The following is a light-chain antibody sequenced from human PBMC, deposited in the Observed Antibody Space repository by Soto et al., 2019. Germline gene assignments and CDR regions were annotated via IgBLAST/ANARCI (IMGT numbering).Light chain of an antibody. CDR2: GAS. J-gene: IGKJ1*01. Sequence: ENVLTQSPGTLSVSPGERATLSCRARQSISSRYLAWYQQKPGQAPRLLIYGASSRATGIPERFTGSGSGTDFTLTISRLEPEDFAVYYCQQYDSSPTFGHGTKVEIK. CDR3: QQYDSSPT. V-gene: IGKV3-20*01. CDR1: QSISSRY.